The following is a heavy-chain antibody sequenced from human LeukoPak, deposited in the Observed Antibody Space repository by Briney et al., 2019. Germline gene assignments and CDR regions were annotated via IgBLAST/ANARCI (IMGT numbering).Heavy chain of an antibody. CDR1: GYTFTSYY. V-gene: IGHV1-46*01. CDR3: AKPSSSEAFDY. J-gene: IGHJ4*02. CDR2: INPSGGST. D-gene: IGHD6-13*01. Sequence: ASVKVSCKASGYTFTSYYMHWVRQAPGQGLEWMGIINPSGGSTSYAQKFQGRVTMTRDMSTSTVYMELSSLRSEDTAVYYCAKPSSSEAFDYWGQGTLVTVSS.